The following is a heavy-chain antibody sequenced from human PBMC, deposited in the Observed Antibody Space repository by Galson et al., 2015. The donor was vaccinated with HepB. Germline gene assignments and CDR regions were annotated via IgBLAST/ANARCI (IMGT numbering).Heavy chain of an antibody. CDR3: ARVAVDIVAPDY. J-gene: IGHJ4*02. V-gene: IGHV1-2*02. CDR2: INPNSGGT. Sequence: SVKVSCKASGYTFTGYYMHWVRQAPGQGLEWMGWINPNSGGTNYAQTFQGRVTMTRDTSISTAYMELSRLRSDDTAVYYCARVAVDIVAPDYWGQGTLVTVSS. D-gene: IGHD5-12*01. CDR1: GYTFTGYY.